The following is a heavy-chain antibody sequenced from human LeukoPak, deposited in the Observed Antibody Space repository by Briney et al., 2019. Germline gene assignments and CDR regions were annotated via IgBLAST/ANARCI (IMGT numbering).Heavy chain of an antibody. CDR2: IYYSGST. J-gene: IGHJ6*04. V-gene: IGHV4-31*03. D-gene: IGHD3-3*01. CDR1: GGSISSGDYY. CDR3: AKAGYWSGYYNPLYYMDV. Sequence: SETLSLTCTVSGGSISSGDYYWSWIRQPPGKGLEWIGYIYYSGSTYYNPSLKSRVTISVDTSKNQFSLKLSSVTAADTAVYYCAKAGYWSGYYNPLYYMDVWGKGTTVIVSS.